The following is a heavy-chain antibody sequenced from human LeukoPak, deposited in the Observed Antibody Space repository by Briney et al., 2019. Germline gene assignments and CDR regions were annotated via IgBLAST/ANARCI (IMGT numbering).Heavy chain of an antibody. CDR2: IRSKAYGGTT. Sequence: GGSLRLSCTASGFTFGDYPVSWFRQAPGKGLEWVGFIRSKAYGGTTEYAASVKGRFTILRDDSKSIAYLQMNSLKTEDTAVYYCSRGTEGEIWGQGTMVTVSS. V-gene: IGHV3-49*03. D-gene: IGHD2-2*01. J-gene: IGHJ3*02. CDR1: GFTFGDYP. CDR3: SRGTEGEI.